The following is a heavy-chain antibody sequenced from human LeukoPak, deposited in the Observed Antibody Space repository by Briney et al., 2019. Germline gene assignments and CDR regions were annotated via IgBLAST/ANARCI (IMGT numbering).Heavy chain of an antibody. CDR3: VRRHDY. CDR2: IYASGGA. V-gene: IGHV3-53*01. Sequence: PGGSLRLSCVASGFDVSDNFMLWIRQAPGQGLEWISIIYASGGAFHSESVKGRFSAFRDTSKNTIFLQMNNSRAADTAMYYCVRRHDYWGQGTLVTVSS. CDR1: GFDVSDNF. J-gene: IGHJ4*02.